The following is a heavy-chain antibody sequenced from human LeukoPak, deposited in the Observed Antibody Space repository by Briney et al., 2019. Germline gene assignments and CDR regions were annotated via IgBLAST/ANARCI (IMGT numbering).Heavy chain of an antibody. J-gene: IGHJ5*02. CDR3: ARGQADCSGGSCYSGFGYNWFDP. CDR1: GYTFTSNG. Sequence: ASVKVSCKASGYTFTSNGISWVRQAPGQGLEWMGWISTYNGNTIYAQKVQGRVTVTTDTSTRTAYMELRSLRSDDTAVYYCARGQADCSGGSCYSGFGYNWFDPWGQGTLVTVSS. CDR2: ISTYNGNT. D-gene: IGHD2-15*01. V-gene: IGHV1-18*01.